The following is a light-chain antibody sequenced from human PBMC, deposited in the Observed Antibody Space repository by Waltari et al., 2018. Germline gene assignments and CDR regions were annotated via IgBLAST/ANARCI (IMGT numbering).Light chain of an antibody. CDR1: QGISTY. V-gene: IGKV1D-8*03. Sequence: VIWMTQSPSLLSASPGDRVPITCRMSQGISTYLAWYQQKPGRAPDLLIYGASILHSGVPSRFSGSGSGTDFTLTISSLQAEDVAVYYCQHYYSIPYTFGQGTKLQIK. J-gene: IGKJ2*01. CDR2: GAS. CDR3: QHYYSIPYT.